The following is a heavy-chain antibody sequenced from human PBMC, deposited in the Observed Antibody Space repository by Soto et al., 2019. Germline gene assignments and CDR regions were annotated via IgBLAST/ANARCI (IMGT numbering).Heavy chain of an antibody. Sequence: GGSLRLSCAASGFTFSSYAMTWVRQAPGKGLEWVSTTLGTVTTYYADSVKGRFTISRDNSKNSLYLQMNSLRVEDTAVYFCARDSNSWYYWGQGTAVTVSS. J-gene: IGHJ4*02. D-gene: IGHD6-6*01. CDR1: GFTFSSYA. CDR2: TLGTVTT. V-gene: IGHV3-23*01. CDR3: ARDSNSWYY.